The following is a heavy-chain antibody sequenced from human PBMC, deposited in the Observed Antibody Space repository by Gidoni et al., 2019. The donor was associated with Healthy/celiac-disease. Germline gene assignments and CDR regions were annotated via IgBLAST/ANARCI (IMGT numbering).Heavy chain of an antibody. D-gene: IGHD3-22*01. Sequence: QVQLQESGPGLLKPSETLSLTCTVSGGSIIIYYWSWIRQPPGKGLEWIGYIYYSGSTNYNPSLKSRVTISVDTSKNQFSLKLSSVTAADTAVYYCASQYYYDSSGYYYGMDVWGQGTTVTVSS. J-gene: IGHJ6*02. CDR2: IYYSGST. CDR3: ASQYYYDSSGYYYGMDV. CDR1: GGSIIIYY. V-gene: IGHV4-59*01.